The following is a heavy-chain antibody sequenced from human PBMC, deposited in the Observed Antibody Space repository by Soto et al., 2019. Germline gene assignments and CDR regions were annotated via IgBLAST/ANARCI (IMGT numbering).Heavy chain of an antibody. D-gene: IGHD3-22*01. Sequence: SETLSLTCTVSGGSIGSGGYYWSWIRQHPGEGLEGIANIYNRGSTYHNPSLKSRVTISLDTSKNQFSLKLSSVTAADTAVYYCARSPDSSGYYPRWYYYGMDVWGQGNTVTVSS. CDR3: ARSPDSSGYYPRWYYYGMDV. V-gene: IGHV4-31*03. CDR2: IYNRGST. CDR1: GGSIGSGGYY. J-gene: IGHJ6*02.